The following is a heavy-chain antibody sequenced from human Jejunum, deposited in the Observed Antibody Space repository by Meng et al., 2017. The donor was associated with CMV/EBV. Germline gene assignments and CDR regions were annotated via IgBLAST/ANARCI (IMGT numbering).Heavy chain of an antibody. J-gene: IGHJ5*02. D-gene: IGHD5-18*01. V-gene: IGHV3-66*01. CDR2: IYSGGTT. CDR3: VRNLGYTYGLVS. Sequence: VQLVESGGGLVQPGESLRLSCAASGFSVRSNYMSWVRQAPGKGLEWVTLIYSGGTTFYADSVKGRFTISRDNSKNVLYLQMNSVRAEDTALYHCVRNLGYTYGLVSWGQGTLVTVSS. CDR1: GFSVRSNY.